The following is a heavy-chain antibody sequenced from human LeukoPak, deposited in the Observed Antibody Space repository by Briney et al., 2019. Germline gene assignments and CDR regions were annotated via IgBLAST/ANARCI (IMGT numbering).Heavy chain of an antibody. CDR3: ARDRTGYYFDY. CDR2: IFHSGST. Sequence: SGTLSLTCAVSSGSIFSSNWWSWVRQPPGKGLEWIGQIFHSGSTYYNPSLKSRVTISVDTSKNQFSLKLSSVTAADTAVYYCARDRTGYYFDYWGQGTLVTVSS. J-gene: IGHJ4*02. CDR1: SGSIFSSNW. D-gene: IGHD7-27*01. V-gene: IGHV4-4*02.